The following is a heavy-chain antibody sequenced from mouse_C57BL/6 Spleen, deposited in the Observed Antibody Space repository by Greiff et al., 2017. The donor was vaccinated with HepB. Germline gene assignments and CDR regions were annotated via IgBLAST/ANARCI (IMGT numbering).Heavy chain of an antibody. Sequence: EVKLMESGGDLVKPGGSLKLSCAASGFTFSSYGMSWVRQTPDKRLEWVATISSGGSYTYYPDSVKGRFTISRDNAKNTLYLQMSSLKSEDTAMYYCARHGAPELRHQPFDYWGQGTTLTVSS. D-gene: IGHD3-2*02. J-gene: IGHJ2*01. CDR1: GFTFSSYG. V-gene: IGHV5-6*01. CDR3: ARHGAPELRHQPFDY. CDR2: ISSGGSYT.